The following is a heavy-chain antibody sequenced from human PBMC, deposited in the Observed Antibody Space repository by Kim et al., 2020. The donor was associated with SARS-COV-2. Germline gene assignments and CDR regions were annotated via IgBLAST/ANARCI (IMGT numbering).Heavy chain of an antibody. CDR2: IWYDGSNK. CDR1: GFTFSSYG. V-gene: IGHV3-33*06. Sequence: GGSLRLSCAASGFTFSSYGMHWVRQAPGKGLEWVAVIWYDGSNKYYADSVKGRFTISRDNSKNTLYLQMNSLRAEDTAVYYCAKDGVASGSYDGWFDPWGQGTLVTVSS. CDR3: AKDGVASGSYDGWFDP. J-gene: IGHJ5*02. D-gene: IGHD1-26*01.